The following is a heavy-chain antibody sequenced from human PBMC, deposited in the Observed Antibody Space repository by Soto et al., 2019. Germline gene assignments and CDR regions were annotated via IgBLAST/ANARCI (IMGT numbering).Heavy chain of an antibody. CDR1: GFTFSSYG. D-gene: IGHD1-26*01. Sequence: QGQLVESGGGVVQPGRSLRLSCAASGFTFSSYGMHWVRQPPGKGLEWVAVVSYDGANEAYADSVKGRFAVSRDNSKNTVFLQMNSLRAEDTAVYYCAKSKSGVGPYQLQSCFDYWGQGALVAVSS. J-gene: IGHJ4*02. CDR2: VSYDGANE. V-gene: IGHV3-30*18. CDR3: AKSKSGVGPYQLQSCFDY.